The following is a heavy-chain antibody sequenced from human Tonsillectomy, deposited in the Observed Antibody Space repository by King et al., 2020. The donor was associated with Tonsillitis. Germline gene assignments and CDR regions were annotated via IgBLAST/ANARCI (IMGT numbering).Heavy chain of an antibody. D-gene: IGHD1-26*01. V-gene: IGHV3-30*04. CDR1: GFTFRNSA. CDR2: ISSDGTNK. J-gene: IGHJ4*02. Sequence: QVQLVESGGGVVQPGRSLRLSCAASGFTFRNSAMHWVRQAPGKGLEWVAIISSDGTNKFYADSVKGRFTISRDSSKNTLYLQMNSLRLEDTAVYYCARDRGSWVLDIDYWGQGTLVAVSS. CDR3: ARDRGSWVLDIDY.